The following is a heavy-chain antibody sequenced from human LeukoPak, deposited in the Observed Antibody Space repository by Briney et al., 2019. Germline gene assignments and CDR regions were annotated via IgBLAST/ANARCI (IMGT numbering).Heavy chain of an antibody. J-gene: IGHJ4*02. V-gene: IGHV3-15*01. D-gene: IGHD7-27*01. CDR1: GFTFSNAW. CDR2: IKTKTDGGTT. Sequence: GGSLRLSCAASGFTFSNAWMSWVRQAPGKGLEWVGRIKTKTDGGTTDYAAPVKGRFTISRDDSRHTLYLQVNSLKTEDTAVYYCTTGNWGSFSYWGQGTLVTVSS. CDR3: TTGNWGSFSY.